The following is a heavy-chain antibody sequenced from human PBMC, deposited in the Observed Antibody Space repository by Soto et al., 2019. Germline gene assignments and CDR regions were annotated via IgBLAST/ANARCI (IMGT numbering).Heavy chain of an antibody. J-gene: IGHJ6*02. Sequence: GGSLRLSCAASGFTFSSYGMHWVRQAPGKGLEWVAVIWYDGSNKYYADSVKGRFTISRDNSKNTLYLQMNSLRAEDTAEYYGARDWEVLMVYAIPGMDVWGQGTTVTVSS. D-gene: IGHD2-8*01. V-gene: IGHV3-33*01. CDR1: GFTFSSYG. CDR3: ARDWEVLMVYAIPGMDV. CDR2: IWYDGSNK.